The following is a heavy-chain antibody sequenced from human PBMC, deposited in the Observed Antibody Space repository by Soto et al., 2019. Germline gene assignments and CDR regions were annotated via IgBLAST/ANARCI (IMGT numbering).Heavy chain of an antibody. CDR2: MNPNSGNT. V-gene: IGHV1-8*02. D-gene: IGHD6-19*01. CDR3: ARGLGGSGWYLDYYYYYMDV. J-gene: IGHJ6*03. CDR1: GYTFTNYG. Sequence: ASVKVSCKASGYTFTNYGITWVRQAPGQGLEWMGWMNPNSGNTGYAQKFQGRVTMTRNTSISTAYMELSSLRSEDTAVYYCARGLGGSGWYLDYYYYYMDVWGKGTTVTVSS.